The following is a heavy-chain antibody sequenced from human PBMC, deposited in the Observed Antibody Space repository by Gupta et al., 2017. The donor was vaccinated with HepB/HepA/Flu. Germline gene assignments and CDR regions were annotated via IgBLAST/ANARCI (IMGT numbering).Heavy chain of an antibody. D-gene: IGHD1-20*01. CDR2: INNSGST. CDR1: GGSFSGYY. J-gene: IGHJ4*02. CDR3: ARFGPGITY. Sequence: QVQLQQWGAGLLKPSETLSLTCAVYGGSFSGYYWSWIRQPPGKGMEWIGEINNSGSTNYNPSLKSRVTIAGETSKNQLSMKMSSVTAADTAVDDCARFGPGITYWCQGTLVTVSS. V-gene: IGHV4-34*01.